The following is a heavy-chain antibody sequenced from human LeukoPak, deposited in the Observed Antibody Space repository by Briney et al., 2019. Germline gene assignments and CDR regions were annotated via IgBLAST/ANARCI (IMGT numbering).Heavy chain of an antibody. J-gene: IGHJ4*02. CDR1: GFTFSNYG. CDR2: ISYDGSNK. D-gene: IGHD1-26*01. Sequence: GGSLRLSCAASGFTFSNYGMHWVRQAPGKGLEWVAVISYDGSNKYYADSVKGRFTISRDNSKNTLYLQMNSLRAEDTAVYYCAKAPRGSHDDYWGQGTLVTVSS. CDR3: AKAPRGSHDDY. V-gene: IGHV3-30*18.